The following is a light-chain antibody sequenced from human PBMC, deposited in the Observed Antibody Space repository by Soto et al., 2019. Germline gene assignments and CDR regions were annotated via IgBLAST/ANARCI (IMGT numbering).Light chain of an antibody. V-gene: IGKV1-5*03. J-gene: IGKJ2*01. CDR1: HSISSW. Sequence: DIQMTQSPSTLSASVGDRVTITCRASHSISSWLAWYQQKPEKAPKLLIYKASSLESGVPSRFSGSGSGTEFTLTISRLQPDDVATYYCQQFNSFYTFGQGTKVEIK. CDR3: QQFNSFYT. CDR2: KAS.